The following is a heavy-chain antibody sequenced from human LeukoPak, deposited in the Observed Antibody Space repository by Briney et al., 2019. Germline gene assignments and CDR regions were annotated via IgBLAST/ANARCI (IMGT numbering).Heavy chain of an antibody. CDR3: AGSIAVAGTIDY. Sequence: PGGSLRLSCAASGFSVSNNYMSWVRQAPGKGLEWISIIYAGGTTHYAESVKGRFTISRDNSRNTLHLQMNSLRVEDTAVYYCAGSIAVAGTIDYWGQGTLVTVSS. D-gene: IGHD6-19*01. CDR2: IYAGGTT. CDR1: GFSVSNNY. J-gene: IGHJ4*02. V-gene: IGHV3-66*01.